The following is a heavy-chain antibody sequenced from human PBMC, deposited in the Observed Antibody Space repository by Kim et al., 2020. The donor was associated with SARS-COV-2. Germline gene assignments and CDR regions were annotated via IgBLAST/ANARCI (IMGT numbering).Heavy chain of an antibody. CDR3: ARGQEQLVSDTFQYY. Sequence: GGSLRLSCAASGFTFSIYTIHWVRQAPGKGLEWVALISYDGSSKYHADSVKGRFTISRDNSKNTLYLQINSLKTEDTAVYYCARGQEQLVSDTFQYY. CDR1: GFTFSIYT. J-gene: IGHJ6*01. CDR2: ISYDGSSK. D-gene: IGHD6-13*01. V-gene: IGHV3-30-3*01.